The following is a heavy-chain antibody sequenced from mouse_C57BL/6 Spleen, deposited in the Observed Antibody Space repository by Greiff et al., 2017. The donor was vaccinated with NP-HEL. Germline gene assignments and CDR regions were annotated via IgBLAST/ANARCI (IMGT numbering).Heavy chain of an antibody. CDR3: ASPYYSNYGAMDY. CDR2: ISGGGGNT. CDR1: GFTFSSYT. V-gene: IGHV5-9*01. J-gene: IGHJ4*01. Sequence: EVKLMESGGGLVKPGGSLKLSCAASGFTFSSYTMSWVRQTPEKRLEWVATISGGGGNTYYPDSVKCRFTISRDNAKHTLDLQMSSLRSEDTALYYCASPYYSNYGAMDYWGQGTSVTVSS. D-gene: IGHD2-5*01.